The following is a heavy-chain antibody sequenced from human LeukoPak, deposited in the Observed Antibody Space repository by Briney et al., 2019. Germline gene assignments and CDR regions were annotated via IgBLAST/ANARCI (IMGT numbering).Heavy chain of an antibody. D-gene: IGHD2-15*01. CDR2: IYTSGST. J-gene: IGHJ3*02. Sequence: SETLSLTCTVSGDSITSYYWSWIRQPAGKGLEWIGRIYTSGSTNYNPSLKSRVTMSVDTSKNQFSLKLSSVTAADTAVYYCARGICSGGSCYSPGAFDIWGQGTMVTVSS. V-gene: IGHV4-4*07. CDR1: GDSITSYY. CDR3: ARGICSGGSCYSPGAFDI.